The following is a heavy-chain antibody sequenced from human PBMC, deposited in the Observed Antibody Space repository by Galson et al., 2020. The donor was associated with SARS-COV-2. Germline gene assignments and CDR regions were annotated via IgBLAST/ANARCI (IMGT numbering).Heavy chain of an antibody. Sequence: GESLKISCAASGFTFSSYGMHWVRQAPGKGLEWVAVISYDGSNKYYADSVKGRFTISRDNSKNTLYLQMNSLRAEDTAVYYCAKLPDRWSSGWNAFDIWGQGTMVTVSS. CDR1: GFTFSSYG. CDR2: ISYDGSNK. J-gene: IGHJ3*02. V-gene: IGHV3-30*18. CDR3: AKLPDRWSSGWNAFDI. D-gene: IGHD6-19*01.